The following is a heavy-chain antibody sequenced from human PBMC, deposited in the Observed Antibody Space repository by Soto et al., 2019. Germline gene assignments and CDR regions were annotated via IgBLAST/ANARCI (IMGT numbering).Heavy chain of an antibody. Sequence: SVKVSCKASGFTFTSSAVQWVRQARGQRLEWIGWIVVGSGNTNYAQKFQERVTITRDMSTSTAYMELSSLRSEDTAVYYCAAGPIIVGATKYYGMDVWGQGTKVTVAS. D-gene: IGHD1-26*01. CDR2: IVVGSGNT. CDR3: AAGPIIVGATKYYGMDV. V-gene: IGHV1-58*01. J-gene: IGHJ6*02. CDR1: GFTFTSSA.